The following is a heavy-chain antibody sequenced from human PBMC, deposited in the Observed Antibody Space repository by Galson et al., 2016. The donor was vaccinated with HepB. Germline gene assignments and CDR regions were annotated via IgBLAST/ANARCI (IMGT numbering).Heavy chain of an antibody. CDR3: ARLVVGNRIWLDP. J-gene: IGHJ5*02. CDR1: GASVSNLF. V-gene: IGHV4-59*08. D-gene: IGHD2-15*01. Sequence: SETLSLTCDVSGASVSNLFCSWVRQPPGKGLEWIGYIYYSGTTKYNASLESRVTISADTSKNQFPLKLTSVTAADTAVYYCARLVVGNRIWLDPWGQGTLVTVSS. CDR2: IYYSGTT.